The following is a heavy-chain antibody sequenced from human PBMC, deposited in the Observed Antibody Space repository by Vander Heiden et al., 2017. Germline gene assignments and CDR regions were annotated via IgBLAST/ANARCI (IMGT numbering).Heavy chain of an antibody. D-gene: IGHD2-2*03. V-gene: IGHV3-23*01. CDR1: GFTFHSYA. Sequence: VQLFASGGGWVQRGASLSLSCAPSGFTFHSYAMSWVRQAPGKGVEWVSAISGIGGSTDYADSVKGRFSISRDNSKNTLYLQKNSLRAEDTAVYYCAKDLGGWILQNYFDYWGQGTLVTVSS. CDR2: ISGIGGST. CDR3: AKDLGGWILQNYFDY. J-gene: IGHJ4*02.